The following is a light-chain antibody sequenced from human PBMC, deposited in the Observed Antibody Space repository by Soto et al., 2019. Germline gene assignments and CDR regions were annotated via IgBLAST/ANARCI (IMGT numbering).Light chain of an antibody. V-gene: IGKV3D-15*01. CDR1: QSISSN. CDR2: DAS. CDR3: QQYDDWPLT. J-gene: IGKJ4*01. Sequence: EIVMTQSPATLSVSPGERATLSCRASQSISSNLAWYQQKPGQAPRLVIYDASTRATDTPARFSGSGSGTEVTLTISSLQSEDLALYYCQQYDDWPLTFGGGTKGEIK.